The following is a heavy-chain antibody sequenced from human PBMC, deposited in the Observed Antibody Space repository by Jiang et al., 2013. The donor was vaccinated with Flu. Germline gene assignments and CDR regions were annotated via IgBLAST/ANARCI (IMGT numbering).Heavy chain of an antibody. V-gene: IGHV6-1*01. CDR2: TYYRSRWYN. CDR1: GDSVSSKSTA. Sequence: SGDSVSSKSTAWNWIRQSPSRGLEWLGRTYYRSRWYNDYAVSVESRITINPDTSKNQFSLHLKSVTPEDTAVYYCARVRKCDDSGHCEYNWFDPWGQGTLVTVSS. J-gene: IGHJ5*02. CDR3: ARVRKCDDSGHCEYNWFDP. D-gene: IGHD2-21*02.